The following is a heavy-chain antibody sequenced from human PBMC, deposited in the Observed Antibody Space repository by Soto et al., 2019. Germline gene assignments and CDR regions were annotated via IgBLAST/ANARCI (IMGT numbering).Heavy chain of an antibody. CDR1: GFTFSNFA. CDR2: IWHDGSNK. J-gene: IGHJ6*02. CDR3: ARDEMGHCSGGTCYTPGGSDV. Sequence: GSLRLSCAASGFTFSNFAIHWVRQAPGKGLEWVAVIWHDGSNKYYADSVKGRFTMSRDNSKDTLDLQMNNLSAEDTAVYYCARDEMGHCSGGTCYTPGGSDVWGQGTTVTVSS. D-gene: IGHD2-15*01. V-gene: IGHV3-33*01.